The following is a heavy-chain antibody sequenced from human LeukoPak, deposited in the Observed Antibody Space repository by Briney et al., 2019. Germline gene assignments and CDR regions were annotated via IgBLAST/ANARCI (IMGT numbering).Heavy chain of an antibody. V-gene: IGHV3-33*01. CDR1: GFTFSSYG. J-gene: IGHJ4*02. CDR3: ARDGVGLHLDY. D-gene: IGHD2-15*01. Sequence: PGRSLRLSCAASGFTFSSYGMHWVRQAPGKGLEWVAVIWYDGSNKYYADSVKGRFTISRDNSKNTLYLQMNSLRAEDTAVYHCARDGVGLHLDYWGQGTLVTVSS. CDR2: IWYDGSNK.